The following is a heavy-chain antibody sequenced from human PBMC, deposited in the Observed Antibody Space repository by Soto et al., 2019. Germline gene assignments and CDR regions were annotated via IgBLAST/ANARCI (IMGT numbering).Heavy chain of an antibody. Sequence: QVQLVQYGAEVKKPGASVKVSCRASSYTFTSYGISWVRQAPGQGIEWMGWISAYNGNTNYAQKLQGRVTMTTDTSTSTAYMELRSLRSDDTAVYYCARDQFDSYGPKGGLDYWGQGTLVTVSS. CDR3: ARDQFDSYGPKGGLDY. CDR2: ISAYNGNT. J-gene: IGHJ4*02. V-gene: IGHV1-18*01. CDR1: SYTFTSYG. D-gene: IGHD5-18*01.